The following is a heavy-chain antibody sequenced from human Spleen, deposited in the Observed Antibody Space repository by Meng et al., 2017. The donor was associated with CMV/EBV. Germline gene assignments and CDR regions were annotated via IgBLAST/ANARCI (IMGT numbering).Heavy chain of an antibody. CDR2: INPKSGGT. Sequence: ASVKVSCKASGYTFIGYDLHWVRQAPGQGLEWMGWINPKSGGTNYAQRFQGRVTMTRDTSISTVYMELSRLRSDDTAVYYCARGPSHYGSASPPYYYYGMDVWGQGTTVTVSS. V-gene: IGHV1-2*02. D-gene: IGHD3-10*01. CDR1: GYTFIGYD. J-gene: IGHJ6*02. CDR3: ARGPSHYGSASPPYYYYGMDV.